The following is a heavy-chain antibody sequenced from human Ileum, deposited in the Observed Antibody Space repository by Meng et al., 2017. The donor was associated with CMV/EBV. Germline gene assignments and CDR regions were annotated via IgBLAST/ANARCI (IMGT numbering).Heavy chain of an antibody. V-gene: IGHV4-61*01. D-gene: IGHD6-25*01. CDR1: SVSVSGNTYF. J-gene: IGHJ4*02. CDR3: ARAPPAAERINSFDN. CDR2: IFYSGAT. Sequence: GSLRLSCTVSSVSVSGNTYFWSWNRQSPEKGLEWIGNIFYSGATNYNPSLKRRVTMSVDTSKTQFSLKVTSVTAADTAVYYCARAPPAAERINSFDNWGQGILVTVSS.